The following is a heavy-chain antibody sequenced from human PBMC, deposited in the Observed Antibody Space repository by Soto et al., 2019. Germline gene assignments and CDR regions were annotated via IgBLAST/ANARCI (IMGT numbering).Heavy chain of an antibody. CDR1: GGSISSSNW. CDR2: IYHSGST. V-gene: IGHV4-4*02. Sequence: SETLSLTCAVSGGSISSSNWWSWVRQPPGKGLEWIGEIYHSGSTNYNPSLKSRVTISVDKSKNQFSLKLSSVTAADTAVYYCARASGYYDSSGYYDAFYIWGQGTMVTVSS. J-gene: IGHJ3*02. D-gene: IGHD3-22*01. CDR3: ARASGYYDSSGYYDAFYI.